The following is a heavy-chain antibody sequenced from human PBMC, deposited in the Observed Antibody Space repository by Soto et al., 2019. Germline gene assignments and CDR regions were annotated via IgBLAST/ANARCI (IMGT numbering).Heavy chain of an antibody. Sequence: GGSLRLSCAASGVTVSSKYMSWVRQAPGKGLEWVSVIYSGGSTYYADSVKGRFTISRDNAKNSLYLQMNSLRAEDTAVYYCARDYSSYGPFDYWGQGTLVTVSS. CDR3: ARDYSSYGPFDY. D-gene: IGHD5-18*01. CDR1: GVTVSSKY. CDR2: IYSGGST. V-gene: IGHV3-53*01. J-gene: IGHJ4*02.